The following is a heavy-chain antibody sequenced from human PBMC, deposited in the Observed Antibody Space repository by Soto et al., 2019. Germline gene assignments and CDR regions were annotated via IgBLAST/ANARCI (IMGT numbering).Heavy chain of an antibody. CDR1: GFTFSTYA. Sequence: EVQLLESGGGLVQPGGSLRLSCAASGFTFSTYAMTWVRQAPGKGLEWVSAISGSGGNTYYADSVKGRFTISRDNSKNTLYLPVTSLRAEDTAVYYCAKSLTYCGGDCYSEIDCWGQGTLVTVSS. CDR3: AKSLTYCGGDCYSEIDC. D-gene: IGHD2-21*02. CDR2: ISGSGGNT. V-gene: IGHV3-23*01. J-gene: IGHJ4*02.